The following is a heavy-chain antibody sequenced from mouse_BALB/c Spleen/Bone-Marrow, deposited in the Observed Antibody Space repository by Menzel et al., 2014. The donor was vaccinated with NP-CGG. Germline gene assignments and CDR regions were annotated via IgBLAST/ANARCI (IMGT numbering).Heavy chain of an antibody. V-gene: IGHV3-1*02. Sequence: EVQLQESGPDLVKPSQSLSLTYTVTGYSITSGYGWHWIRQFPGNKLEWMAYIHYSGSTNYNPSLKSRISITRDTSKNQFFLQLNSVTTEDTATYYCAREARTTARFAYWGQGTLVTVSA. J-gene: IGHJ3*01. CDR2: IHYSGST. CDR3: AREARTTARFAY. CDR1: GYSITSGYG. D-gene: IGHD1-2*01.